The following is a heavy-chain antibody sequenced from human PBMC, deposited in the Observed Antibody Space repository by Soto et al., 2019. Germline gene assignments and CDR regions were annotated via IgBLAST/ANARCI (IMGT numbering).Heavy chain of an antibody. CDR1: GGTFSSYG. J-gene: IGHJ6*02. D-gene: IGHD3-3*01. Sequence: SGKVSCKDSGGTFSSYGSSWVRQAHRQGLEWMGWISAYTDNTNYAQRLQGRVTMTTDTSTSPAYMELRSLRSDDTAVYYCARLSLSYDFCSCYKALGNYYYYYGMDVWVQGTTV. CDR3: ARLSLSYDFCSCYKALGNYYYYYGMDV. V-gene: IGHV1-18*04. CDR2: ISAYTDNT.